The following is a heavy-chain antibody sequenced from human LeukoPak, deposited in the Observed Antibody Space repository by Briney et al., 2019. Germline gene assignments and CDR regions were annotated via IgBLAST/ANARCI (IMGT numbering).Heavy chain of an antibody. V-gene: IGHV4-59*01. Sequence: SETLSLTCTVSGGSISNFYWNWIRQPPGKGLEWIGYIYYSGSTNYNPSLKSRVTISVDTSKNQFSLKLSSVTAADTAVYYCARAEMCGGDCSYAFDIWGQGTMVTVSS. J-gene: IGHJ3*02. CDR3: ARAEMCGGDCSYAFDI. CDR1: GGSISNFY. D-gene: IGHD2-21*02. CDR2: IYYSGST.